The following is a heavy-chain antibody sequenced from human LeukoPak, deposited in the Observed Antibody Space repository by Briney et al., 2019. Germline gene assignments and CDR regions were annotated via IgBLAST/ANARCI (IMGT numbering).Heavy chain of an antibody. CDR3: AERRITMIGGV. V-gene: IGHV3-48*03. J-gene: IGHJ6*04. CDR1: GFTFSSYE. D-gene: IGHD3-10*02. Sequence: GGSLRLSCAASGFTFSSYEMNGVRQAAGRRLGGVSYVSSSGSTIYYAGSVKGRFTNSRDNAKNSLYLQMNSLRAEYTAVNYCAERRITMIGGVWGKGTTVTISS. CDR2: VSSSGSTI.